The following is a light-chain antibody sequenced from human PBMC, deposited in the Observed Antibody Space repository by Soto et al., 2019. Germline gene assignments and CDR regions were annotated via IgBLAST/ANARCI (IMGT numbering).Light chain of an antibody. CDR3: QSYDSGLSGSV. CDR1: SSNIGAGYD. Sequence: QSVLTQPPSVSGAPGQRVTISCTGTSSNIGAGYDVNWYQHLPGAAPKLLIYTNGNRPSGVPDRFSGSKSGTSASLAITGFQAEDEADYYCQSYDSGLSGSVFGGGTKLTVL. J-gene: IGLJ3*02. CDR2: TNG. V-gene: IGLV1-40*01.